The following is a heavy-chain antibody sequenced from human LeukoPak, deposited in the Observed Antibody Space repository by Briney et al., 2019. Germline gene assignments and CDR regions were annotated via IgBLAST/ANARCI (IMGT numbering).Heavy chain of an antibody. Sequence: GRSLRLSCAASGFTVSSNYMSWVRQAPGKGLEWVSAISGSGGSTYYADSVKGRFTISRDNSKNTLYLQMNSLRAEDTAVYYCAKDVQYYDFWSGFPHGYDYWGQGTLVTVSS. V-gene: IGHV3-23*01. J-gene: IGHJ4*02. CDR2: ISGSGGST. CDR1: GFTVSSNY. CDR3: AKDVQYYDFWSGFPHGYDY. D-gene: IGHD3-3*01.